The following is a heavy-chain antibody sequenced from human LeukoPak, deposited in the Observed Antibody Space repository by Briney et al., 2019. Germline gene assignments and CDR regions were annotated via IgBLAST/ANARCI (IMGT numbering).Heavy chain of an antibody. CDR2: IYNIGTT. J-gene: IGHJ4*02. D-gene: IGHD3-10*01. V-gene: IGHV3-66*01. CDR3: VNPVMVRGVIRPY. Sequence: GGSMRPSCAASGFTVSSNYMSWVRQAPVKGLEWVSVIYNIGTTFYADSVKGRFTISRDNSRDTLFLQMNSLRAEDTAVYYCVNPVMVRGVIRPYWGQGTLVTVSS. CDR1: GFTVSSNY.